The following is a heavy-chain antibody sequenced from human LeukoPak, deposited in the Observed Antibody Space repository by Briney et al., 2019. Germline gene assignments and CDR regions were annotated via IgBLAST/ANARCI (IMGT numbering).Heavy chain of an antibody. J-gene: IGHJ6*02. CDR1: GGSISSSSYY. D-gene: IGHD2-2*02. CDR2: IYYSGST. V-gene: IGHV4-39*07. CDR3: ARSGVYCSSTSCYSLPGADYYYYYGMDV. Sequence: PSETLSLTCTVSGGSISSSSYYWGWIRQPPGKGLEWIGSIYYSGSTYYNPSLKSRVTISVDTSKNQFSLKLSSVTAADTAVYYCARSGVYCSSTSCYSLPGADYYYYYGMDVWGQGTTVTVSS.